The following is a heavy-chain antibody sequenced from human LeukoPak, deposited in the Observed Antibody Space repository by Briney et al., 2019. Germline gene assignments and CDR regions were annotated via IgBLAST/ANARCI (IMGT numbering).Heavy chain of an antibody. Sequence: PGGSLRLSCAASGFTFSSYAMSWVRQAPGKGLEWVSAISGTGGSTYYADSVKGRFTISRDNSKNALDLQMDSLRAEDTAVYYCARDRVAYPYYLDYWGQGTLVTVSS. V-gene: IGHV3-23*01. CDR3: ARDRVAYPYYLDY. J-gene: IGHJ4*02. CDR1: GFTFSSYA. CDR2: ISGTGGST.